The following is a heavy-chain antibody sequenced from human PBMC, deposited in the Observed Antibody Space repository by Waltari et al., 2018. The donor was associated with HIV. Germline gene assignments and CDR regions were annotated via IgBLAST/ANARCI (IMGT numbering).Heavy chain of an antibody. CDR3: ARGLGSHFDY. CDR1: GFTFSPDH. D-gene: IGHD1-26*01. CDR2: ISGSSHFI. Sequence: EVQLVESGGGLVKPGETLRLSCAASGFTFSPDHLNWLRQAPGKGLEWVSSISGSSHFIYYADLVKGRFTISRDNAKNSLYLQMSSLRAEDTAVYYCARGLGSHFDYWGQGTLVTVSS. J-gene: IGHJ4*02. V-gene: IGHV3-21*02.